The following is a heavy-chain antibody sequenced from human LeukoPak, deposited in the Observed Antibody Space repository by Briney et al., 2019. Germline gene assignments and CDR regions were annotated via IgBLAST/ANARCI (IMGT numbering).Heavy chain of an antibody. J-gene: IGHJ4*02. V-gene: IGHV5-51*01. CDR3: ARHFGTGTPFDF. D-gene: IGHD3/OR15-3a*01. CDR1: GYRFSNYW. CDR2: TGASDT. Sequence: GESLKISCQGSGYRFSNYWIAWVRQVPGKGLEWMGVTGASDTRYSPSFEGQVTMAVDKSINTAYLQRSSLKASDTAIYYCARHFGTGTPFDFWGQGTLVTVSS.